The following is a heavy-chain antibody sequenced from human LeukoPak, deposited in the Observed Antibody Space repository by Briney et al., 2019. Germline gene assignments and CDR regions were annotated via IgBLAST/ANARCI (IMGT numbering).Heavy chain of an antibody. V-gene: IGHV3-21*01. J-gene: IGHJ3*02. CDR2: ISSTGSYI. CDR1: GFNLNSYM. D-gene: IGHD3-16*01. CDR3: AREAEITGGAFDI. Sequence: GGSLRLSCAASGFNLNSYMLNWVRQAPGKGLEWVSSISSTGSYIYYADSVKGRFTISRDNPGNVVYLQMDSLRAEDTAVYYCAREAEITGGAFDIWGQGTMVTVSS.